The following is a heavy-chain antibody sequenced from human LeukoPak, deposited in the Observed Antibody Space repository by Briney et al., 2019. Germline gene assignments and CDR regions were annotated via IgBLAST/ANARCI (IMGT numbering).Heavy chain of an antibody. D-gene: IGHD3-22*01. CDR3: ARRKEHYDSRDYYYDYYYMDV. J-gene: IGHJ6*03. CDR2: IYHSGST. CDR1: GYSISSGYY. Sequence: PSETLSLTCAVSGYSISSGYYWGWIRQPPGKGLEWIGSIYHSGSTYYNPSLKSRVTISVDTSKNQFSLKLSSVTAADTAVYYCARRKEHYDSRDYYYDYYYMDVWGKGTTVTVSS. V-gene: IGHV4-38-2*01.